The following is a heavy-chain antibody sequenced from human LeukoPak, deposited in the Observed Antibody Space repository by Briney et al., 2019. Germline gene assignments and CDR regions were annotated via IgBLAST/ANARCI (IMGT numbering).Heavy chain of an antibody. J-gene: IGHJ3*02. D-gene: IGHD5-12*01. CDR1: GFTFSSYA. Sequence: GGSLRLSCAASGFTFSSYAMSWIRQAPGEGLEWVSYISSSGSTIYYADSVKGRFTISRDNAKNSLYLQMNSLRAEDTAVYYCARSATIMHDAFDIWGQGTMVTVSS. CDR3: ARSATIMHDAFDI. CDR2: ISSSGSTI. V-gene: IGHV3-11*01.